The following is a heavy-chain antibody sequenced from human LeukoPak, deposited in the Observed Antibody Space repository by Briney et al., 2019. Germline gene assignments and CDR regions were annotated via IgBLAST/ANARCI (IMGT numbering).Heavy chain of an antibody. D-gene: IGHD5-18*01. V-gene: IGHV3-23*01. CDR2: IGGGGYTT. Sequence: GGSLRLSCVASGLTFSNYRISVVRQAPGKGLEWVSSIGGGGYTTYYADSVRGRFTISRDNSKNSMYLQMSSLRAEDTAIYYCAEVERSYCRIRGQGNLVTVSS. CDR3: AEVERSYCRI. CDR1: GLTFSNYR. J-gene: IGHJ4*02.